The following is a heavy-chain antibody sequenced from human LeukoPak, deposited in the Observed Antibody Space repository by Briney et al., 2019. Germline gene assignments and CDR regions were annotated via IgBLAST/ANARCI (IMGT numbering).Heavy chain of an antibody. V-gene: IGHV4-39*01. J-gene: IGHJ4*02. CDR3: ARRSISSSSGSGDY. CDR2: IYYSGST. D-gene: IGHD6-19*01. CDR1: GGSIRSSSYY. Sequence: SETLSLTCTVSGGSIRSSSYYWGWIRQPPGKGLEWIGSIYYSGSTYYNPSLKSRVTISVDTSKNQFSLKLSSVTAADTAVYYCARRSISSSSGSGDYWGQGTLVTVSS.